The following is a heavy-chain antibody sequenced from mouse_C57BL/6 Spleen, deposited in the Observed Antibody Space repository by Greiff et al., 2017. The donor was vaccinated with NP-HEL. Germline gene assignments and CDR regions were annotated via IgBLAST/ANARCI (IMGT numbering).Heavy chain of an antibody. V-gene: IGHV1-80*01. D-gene: IGHD1-1*01. J-gene: IGHJ2*01. CDR1: GYAFSSYW. CDR2: IYPGDGDT. Sequence: QVQLQQSGAELVKPGASVKISCKASGYAFSSYWMNWVKQRPGKGLEWIGQIYPGDGDTNYNGKFKGKATLTADKSSSTAYMQLSSLTSEDSAVYFCARSGSSPYFDYWGQGTTLTVSS. CDR3: ARSGSSPYFDY.